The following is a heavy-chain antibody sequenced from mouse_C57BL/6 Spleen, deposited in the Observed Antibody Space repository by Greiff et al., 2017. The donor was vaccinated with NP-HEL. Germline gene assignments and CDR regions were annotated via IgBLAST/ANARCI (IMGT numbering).Heavy chain of an antibody. CDR3: ARDLLD. CDR1: GYSITSGYD. D-gene: IGHD2-10*01. J-gene: IGHJ4*01. Sequence: EVKVVESGPGMVKPSQSLSLTCTVPGYSITSGYDWHWIRHFPGNNLEWMGYISYSGSTNYNPSLKSRISITHDTSKNHFFLKLNSVTTEDTATYYCARDLLDWGQGTSVTVSS. V-gene: IGHV3-1*01. CDR2: ISYSGST.